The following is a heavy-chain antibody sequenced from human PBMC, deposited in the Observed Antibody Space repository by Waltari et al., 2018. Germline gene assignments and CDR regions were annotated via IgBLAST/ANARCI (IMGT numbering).Heavy chain of an antibody. V-gene: IGHV4-34*01. CDR1: GGSFSGYY. Sequence: QVQLQQWGAGLLKPSETLSLTCAVYGGSFSGYYWSWIRQPPGKGLEWIGEINHSGSTNYNPSLKSRVTISVDTSKNQFSLKLSSVTAADTAVYYCARLAHSREWPIYYYYGMDVWGQGTTVTVSS. D-gene: IGHD3-3*01. CDR3: ARLAHSREWPIYYYYGMDV. J-gene: IGHJ6*02. CDR2: INHSGST.